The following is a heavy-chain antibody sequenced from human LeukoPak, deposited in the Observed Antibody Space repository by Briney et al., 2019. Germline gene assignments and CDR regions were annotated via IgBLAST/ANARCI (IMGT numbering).Heavy chain of an antibody. D-gene: IGHD2-21*02. V-gene: IGHV4-30-4*01. J-gene: IGHJ4*02. CDR3: ARERAAYCTGDCHSFDY. CDR2: IYYSEST. CDR1: GGSISSGDYY. Sequence: SETLSLTCTVSGGSISSGDYYWNWIRQSPEKGLEWIGYIYYSESTYYNPSLRGRVTISIDRSKDQFSLKMTSVTAADTATYFCARERAAYCTGDCHSFDYWGQGILVTVSS.